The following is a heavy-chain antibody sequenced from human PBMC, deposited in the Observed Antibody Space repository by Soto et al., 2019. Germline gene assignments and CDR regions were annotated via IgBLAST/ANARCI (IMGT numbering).Heavy chain of an antibody. CDR3: AKSRLEQYFFDY. Sequence: QVQLQESGPGLVKPSQTLSLTCTVSGGSISRGGYYWSWIRQHPGKGLEWIGYIYYSGSTYYHPSLKSRVTMSVDTSTNQFSVKLSSVTAADTAVYFCAKSRLEQYFFDYWGQGTLVTVSS. CDR1: GGSISRGGYY. CDR2: IYYSGST. V-gene: IGHV4-31*03. J-gene: IGHJ4*02. D-gene: IGHD6-19*01.